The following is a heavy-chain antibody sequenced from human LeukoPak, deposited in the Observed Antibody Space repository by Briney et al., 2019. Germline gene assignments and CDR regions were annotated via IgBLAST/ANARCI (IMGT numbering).Heavy chain of an antibody. Sequence: ASVKVSCKASGYTFTSYGISWVRQAPGQGLEWMGWISAYNGNTNYAQKLQGRVTMTTDTSTSTAYMELRSLRSDDTAVYYCARGWNTMVRGVIMSWFDPWGQGTLVTVSS. CDR2: ISAYNGNT. CDR1: GYTFTSYG. CDR3: ARGWNTMVRGVIMSWFDP. V-gene: IGHV1-18*01. D-gene: IGHD3-10*01. J-gene: IGHJ5*02.